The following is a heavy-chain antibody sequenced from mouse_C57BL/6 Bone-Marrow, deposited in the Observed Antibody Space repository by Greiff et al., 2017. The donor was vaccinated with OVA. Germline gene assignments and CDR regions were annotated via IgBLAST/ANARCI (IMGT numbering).Heavy chain of an antibody. CDR3: ASLLGGYDRGYWYFDV. J-gene: IGHJ1*03. CDR2: IDPANGNT. D-gene: IGHD2-2*01. V-gene: IGHV14-3*01. Sequence: EVKLQQSVAELVRPGASVKLSCTASGFNIKNTYMHWVKQRPEQGLEWIGRIDPANGNTKYAPKFQGKATITADPSSNTAYLQLSSLTSRDTAIYYCASLLGGYDRGYWYFDVWGTGTTVTVSS. CDR1: GFNIKNTY.